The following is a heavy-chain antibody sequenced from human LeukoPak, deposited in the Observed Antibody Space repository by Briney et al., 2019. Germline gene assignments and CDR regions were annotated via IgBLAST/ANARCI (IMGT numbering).Heavy chain of an antibody. CDR2: IHSSSGSI. CDR3: ARYHYDSSGYYYALDY. V-gene: IGHV3-21*01. Sequence: PGGSLRLSCAASGFNFTNYNMNWVRQAPGKGLEWVSSIHSSSGSIYYADSVKGRFTISRDNAKNSLYLQMNSLRAEDTAVYYCARYHYDSSGYYYALDYWGQGTLVTVSS. CDR1: GFNFTNYN. J-gene: IGHJ4*02. D-gene: IGHD3-22*01.